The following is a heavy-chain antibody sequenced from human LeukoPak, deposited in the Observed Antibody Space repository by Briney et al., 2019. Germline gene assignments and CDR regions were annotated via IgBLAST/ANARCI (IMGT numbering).Heavy chain of an antibody. CDR1: GGSISSGGYY. Sequence: PSQTLSLTCTVSGGSISSGGYYWRWIRQHPGKGLEWIGYIYYSGSTYYNPSLKSRVTISVDTSKNQFSLKLSSVTAADTAVYYCARGPYYDFWSGYPFFDFWGQGTLVTVSS. J-gene: IGHJ4*02. CDR2: IYYSGST. CDR3: ARGPYYDFWSGYPFFDF. D-gene: IGHD3-3*01. V-gene: IGHV4-31*03.